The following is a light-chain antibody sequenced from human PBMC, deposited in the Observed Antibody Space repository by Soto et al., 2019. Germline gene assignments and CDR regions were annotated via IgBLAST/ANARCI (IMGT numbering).Light chain of an antibody. Sequence: AIRLTQSPSSFSASTGDRVTITCRASQGFSSSLAWYQQKPGKAPKVLIYDASTLASGVPSRFSGSGSGTDFTLTISCLQSDDFATYYCQQYYTYPWTFGQVTKVEIK. V-gene: IGKV1-8*01. J-gene: IGKJ1*01. CDR3: QQYYTYPWT. CDR1: QGFSSS. CDR2: DAS.